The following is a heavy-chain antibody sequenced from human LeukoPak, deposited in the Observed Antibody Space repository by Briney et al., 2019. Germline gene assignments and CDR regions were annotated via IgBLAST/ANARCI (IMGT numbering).Heavy chain of an antibody. J-gene: IGHJ5*02. CDR1: GGSFSGYY. CDR3: ARRPLIAAAGTGWFDP. V-gene: IGHV4-34*01. CDR2: INHSGST. Sequence: SETLSLTCAVYGGSFSGYYWSWIRQPPGKGLEWIGEINHSGSTNYNPSLKSRVTIPVDTSKNQFSLKLSSVTAADTAVYYCARRPLIAAAGTGWFDPWGQGTLVTVSS. D-gene: IGHD6-13*01.